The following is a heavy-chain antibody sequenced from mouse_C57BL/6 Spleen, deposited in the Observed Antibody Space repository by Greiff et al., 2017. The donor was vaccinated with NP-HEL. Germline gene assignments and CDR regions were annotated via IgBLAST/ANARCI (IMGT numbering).Heavy chain of an antibody. Sequence: EVMLVESGGGLVKPGGSLKLSCAASGFTFSRYAMSWVRQTPEKRLEWVATISDGGSYTYYTDNVKGRFTISRDNAKNNLYLQMSHLKSEDTAMYHCARTIYDGYLYYFDYWGQGTTLTVSS. D-gene: IGHD2-3*01. CDR3: ARTIYDGYLYYFDY. V-gene: IGHV5-4*03. J-gene: IGHJ2*01. CDR2: ISDGGSYT. CDR1: GFTFSRYA.